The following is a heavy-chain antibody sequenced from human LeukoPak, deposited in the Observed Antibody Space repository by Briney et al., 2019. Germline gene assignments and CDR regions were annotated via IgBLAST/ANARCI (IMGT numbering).Heavy chain of an antibody. CDR2: IYYSGST. D-gene: IGHD6-13*01. Sequence: SETLSLTCTVSGGSISSYYWSWIRQPPGKGLEWIGYIYYSGSTNYNPSLKSRVTILVDTSKNQFSLKLSSVTAADTAVYYCAREGGSSWYGIDYWGQGTLVTVSS. J-gene: IGHJ4*02. V-gene: IGHV4-59*01. CDR3: AREGGSSWYGIDY. CDR1: GGSISSYY.